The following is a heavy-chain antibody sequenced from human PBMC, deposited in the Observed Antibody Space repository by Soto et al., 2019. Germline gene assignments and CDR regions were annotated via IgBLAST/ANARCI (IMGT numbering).Heavy chain of an antibody. V-gene: IGHV3-30*18. CDR2: ISYDGSNK. Sequence: LTLSRVACGFSLRRYAMHWLRQDPGKRPERVAVISYDGSNKYYADSVKGRFTISRDNSKNTLYLQMNRLRAEDTAVDYCAKQYSYDSTGYFPIWFDAWGQGTMVTVSS. J-gene: IGHJ5*02. CDR3: AKQYSYDSTGYFPIWFDA. D-gene: IGHD3-22*01. CDR1: GFSLRRYA.